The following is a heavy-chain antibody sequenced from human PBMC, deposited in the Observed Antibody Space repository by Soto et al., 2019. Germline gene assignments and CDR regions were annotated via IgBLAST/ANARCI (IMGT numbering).Heavy chain of an antibody. Sequence: QVQLVQSGAEVKKPGSSVKVSCKASGGTFSSYTISWVRQAPGQGLEWMGRIIPILGIANYAQKFQGRVTITADKSTSKDDMEQSSLRAADTAVNYCASLNDESTSVWFEPWGQGTLVTVSS. V-gene: IGHV1-69*02. CDR3: ASLNDESTSVWFEP. CDR1: GGTFSSYT. CDR2: IIPILGIA. D-gene: IGHD1-1*01. J-gene: IGHJ5*02.